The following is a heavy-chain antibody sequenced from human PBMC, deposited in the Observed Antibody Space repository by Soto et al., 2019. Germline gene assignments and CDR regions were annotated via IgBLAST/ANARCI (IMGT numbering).Heavy chain of an antibody. CDR2: FDPEDGET. V-gene: IGHV1-24*01. J-gene: IGHJ4*02. D-gene: IGHD2-21*02. Sequence: VASVKVSCKVSGYTLTELSMHWVRQAPGKGLEWMGGFDPEDGETIYAQKFQGRVTMTEDTSTDTAYMELSSLRSEDTAVYYCATARVVSGDYPSIYYFDYWGQGTLVTGSS. CDR3: ATARVVSGDYPSIYYFDY. CDR1: GYTLTELS.